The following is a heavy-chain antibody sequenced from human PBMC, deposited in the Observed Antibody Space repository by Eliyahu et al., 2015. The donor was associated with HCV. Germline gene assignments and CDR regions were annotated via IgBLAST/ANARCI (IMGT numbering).Heavy chain of an antibody. J-gene: IGHJ5*02. V-gene: IGHV4-59*01. CDR2: IHYSGST. CDR3: ASGGGGIAVAGTGGWFDP. Sequence: QVQLQESGPGLVKPSETLSLTCTVAGGSITTYXWGWXRQXPGKGLEWIGYIHYSGSTNYNPSLKSRVTISVDTSKNQFSLNLTSVTAADTAVYYCASGGGGIAVAGTGGWFDPWGQGTLVTVSS. CDR1: GGSITTYX. D-gene: IGHD6-19*01.